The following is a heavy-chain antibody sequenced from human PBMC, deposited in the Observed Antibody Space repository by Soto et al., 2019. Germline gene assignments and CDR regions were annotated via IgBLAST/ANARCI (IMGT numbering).Heavy chain of an antibody. CDR2: IYYSGST. J-gene: IGHJ6*02. D-gene: IGHD6-13*01. CDR3: ALAAAGKRGHYYYYYGMDV. CDR1: GGSVSSGSYY. V-gene: IGHV4-61*01. Sequence: PSETLSLTCTVSGGSVSSGSYYWSWIRQPPGKGLEWIGYIYYSGSTNYNPSLKSRVTISVDTSKNQFSLKLSSATAADTAVYYCALAAAGKRGHYYYYYGMDVWGQGTTVTVSS.